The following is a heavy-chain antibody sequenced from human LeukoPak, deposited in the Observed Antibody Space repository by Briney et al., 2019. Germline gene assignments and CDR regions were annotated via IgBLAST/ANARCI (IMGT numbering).Heavy chain of an antibody. CDR3: ARDKGDYDTSGSLFVF. Sequence: PGGSLRLSCAASGFTFSNYWMSWVRQAPGKGLEWVANIKQDGSETYYVDSVKGRFTISRDNAKNSLYLQMNSLRAEDTAVYYCARDKGDYDTSGSLFVFGGQGTLVTVSS. V-gene: IGHV3-7*03. CDR1: GFTFSNYW. D-gene: IGHD3-22*01. CDR2: IKQDGSET. J-gene: IGHJ4*02.